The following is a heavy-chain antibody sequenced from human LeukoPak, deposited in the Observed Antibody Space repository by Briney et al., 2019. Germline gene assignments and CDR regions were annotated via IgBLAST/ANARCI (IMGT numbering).Heavy chain of an antibody. V-gene: IGHV4-59*12. CDR1: GGSISSYY. CDR3: ARVLSGELPNFDY. D-gene: IGHD3-10*01. Sequence: SETLSLTCTVSGGSISSYYWSWIRQPPGKGLEWIGYIYYSGSTNYNPSLKSRVTISVDRSKNQFSLKLSSVTAADTAVYYCARVLSGELPNFDYWGQGTLVTVSS. J-gene: IGHJ4*02. CDR2: IYYSGST.